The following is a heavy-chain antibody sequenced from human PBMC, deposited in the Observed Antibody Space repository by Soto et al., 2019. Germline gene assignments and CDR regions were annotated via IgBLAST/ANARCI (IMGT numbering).Heavy chain of an antibody. V-gene: IGHV3-30*18. J-gene: IGHJ4*02. CDR3: AKDDGTFFYDTSGYPLDY. CDR2: IAYDGTNT. D-gene: IGHD3-22*01. Sequence: GGSLRLSCAASGFTSSNYGMHWVRQAPGKGLEWVAIIAYDGTNTYYADSVKGRFTISRDNSKNTLYLQMNSLRDEDTAVYYCAKDDGTFFYDTSGYPLDYWGQGTLVTVSS. CDR1: GFTSSNYG.